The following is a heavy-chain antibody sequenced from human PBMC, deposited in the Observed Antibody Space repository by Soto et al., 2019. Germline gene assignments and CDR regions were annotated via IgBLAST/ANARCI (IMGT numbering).Heavy chain of an antibody. D-gene: IGHD2-2*01. Sequence: GGSLRLSCAASGFTFSSYAMSWVRQAPGKGLEWVSAISGSGGSTYYADSVKGRFTISRDNSKNTLFLQMNSLRAEDTAVYSCAEADRGGTSLCLFDYWGPGTLVTVSS. CDR1: GFTFSSYA. CDR2: ISGSGGST. V-gene: IGHV3-23*01. CDR3: AEADRGGTSLCLFDY. J-gene: IGHJ4*02.